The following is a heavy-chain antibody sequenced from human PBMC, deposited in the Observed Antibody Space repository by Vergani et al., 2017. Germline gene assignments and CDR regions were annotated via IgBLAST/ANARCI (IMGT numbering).Heavy chain of an antibody. CDR3: AKDRGSGSSDY. Sequence: QVQLVESGGGVVQPGGSLRLSCIASGFTFRIYGMHWVRQAPGKGLEWVAFIRYDGTKRFYGDSVKGRFTISRDNSQTTVFLQMNSLRADDSAVYYCAKDRGSGSSDYWGQGTLVTVSS. V-gene: IGHV3-30*02. D-gene: IGHD1-26*01. CDR1: GFTFRIYG. J-gene: IGHJ4*02. CDR2: IRYDGTKR.